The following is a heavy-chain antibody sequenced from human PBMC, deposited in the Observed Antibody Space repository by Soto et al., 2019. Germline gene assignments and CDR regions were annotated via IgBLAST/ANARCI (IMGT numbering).Heavy chain of an antibody. Sequence: SGPTLVNPTQTLTLTCSFSGFSLTTSGMGVGWIRQPPGKAPEWLALVYWDDEKRYSPSLKSRLTITKNTSENRVVLTMTNMDPVDTATYYCVHRGLLATTFFQYWGPGTLVTVS. CDR1: GFSLTTSGMG. CDR3: VHRGLLATTFFQY. D-gene: IGHD5-12*01. J-gene: IGHJ4*02. V-gene: IGHV2-5*02. CDR2: VYWDDEK.